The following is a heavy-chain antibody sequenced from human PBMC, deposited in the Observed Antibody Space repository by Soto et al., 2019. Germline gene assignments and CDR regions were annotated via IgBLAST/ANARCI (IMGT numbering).Heavy chain of an antibody. CDR3: ARRMEGYCSGGSCYGHFDY. D-gene: IGHD2-15*01. CDR1: GGSFSGYY. CDR2: INHSGST. V-gene: IGHV4-34*01. Sequence: PSETLSLTCAVYGGSFSGYYWSWIRQPPGKGLEWIGEINHSGSTNYNPSLKSRVTISVDTSKNQFSLKLSSVTAADTAVYYCARRMEGYCSGGSCYGHFDYWGQGTLVTVSS. J-gene: IGHJ4*02.